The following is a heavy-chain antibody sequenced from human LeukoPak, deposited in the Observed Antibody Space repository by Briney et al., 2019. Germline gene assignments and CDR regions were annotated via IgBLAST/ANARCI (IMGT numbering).Heavy chain of an antibody. CDR1: GFTFSSYW. CDR2: INTDGSST. J-gene: IGHJ4*02. D-gene: IGHD1-26*01. Sequence: GGSLRLSCAASGFTFSSYWMHWVRQAPGKGLVWVSRINTDGSSTNYADSVKGRFTVSRDNAKNTLYLQMNSLRAGDTAVYYRATGRGTPLGFWGQGALVTVSS. V-gene: IGHV3-74*01. CDR3: ATGRGTPLGF.